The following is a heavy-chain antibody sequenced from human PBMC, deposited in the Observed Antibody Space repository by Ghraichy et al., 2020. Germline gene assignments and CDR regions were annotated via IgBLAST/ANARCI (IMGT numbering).Heavy chain of an antibody. Sequence: LSLTCAASGFTFSSYWMHWVRQAPGKGLVWVSRINSDGSSTSYADSVKGRFTISRDNAKNTLYLQMNSLRAEDTAVYYCASSGYSSGWYRVNYYYGMDVWGQGTTVTVSS. CDR2: INSDGSST. CDR1: GFTFSSYW. J-gene: IGHJ6*02. V-gene: IGHV3-74*01. D-gene: IGHD6-19*01. CDR3: ASSGYSSGWYRVNYYYGMDV.